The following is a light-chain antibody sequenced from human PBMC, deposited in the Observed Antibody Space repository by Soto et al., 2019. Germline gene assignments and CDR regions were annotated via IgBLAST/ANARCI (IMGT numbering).Light chain of an antibody. CDR2: DIF. J-gene: IGKJ4*01. CDR3: QQRESWPLT. CDR1: QSVVNT. Sequence: EILLTQSPASLSLSPGERVTLSCRTSQSVVNTLAWYQQRPGQAPRLLIYDIFNRAPGFPPRFSGSGYGTDFSLTISSLEPEDFAVYYCQQRESWPLTFGGGTKVEIK. V-gene: IGKV3-11*01.